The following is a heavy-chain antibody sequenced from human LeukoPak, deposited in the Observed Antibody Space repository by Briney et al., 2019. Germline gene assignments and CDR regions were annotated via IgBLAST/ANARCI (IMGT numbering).Heavy chain of an antibody. CDR3: VGDSPEWPQPLDY. CDR1: GFSFSNSW. Sequence: GGSLRLSCTASGFSFSNSWMHWARQAPGKGLVWVSRINSDGSTTTYADSVKGRFTVSRDNAKNTVYLQMNSLRADDTAVYYCVGDSPEWPQPLDYWGQGTLVIVSS. D-gene: IGHD3-3*01. V-gene: IGHV3-74*01. CDR2: INSDGSTT. J-gene: IGHJ4*02.